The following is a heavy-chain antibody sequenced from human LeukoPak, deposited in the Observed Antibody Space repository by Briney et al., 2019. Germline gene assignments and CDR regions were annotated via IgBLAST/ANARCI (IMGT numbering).Heavy chain of an antibody. D-gene: IGHD6-19*01. CDR3: ARVIYSGWEGELWD. CDR2: INSDGSNT. CDR1: GLTFSSYW. V-gene: IGHV3-74*01. Sequence: PGGSLRLSCAPSGLTFSSYWLHWVRPAPAKGVVWVYRINSDGSNTSYAVSVMGRFTIFRDNAKNTLYLQMNSLRAEDTGVYYCARVIYSGWEGELWDWGQGTLVTVSS. J-gene: IGHJ4*02.